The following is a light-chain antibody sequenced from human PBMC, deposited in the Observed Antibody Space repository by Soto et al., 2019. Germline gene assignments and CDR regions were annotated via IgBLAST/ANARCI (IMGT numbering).Light chain of an antibody. CDR1: QSIDVW. J-gene: IGKJ1*01. Sequence: DIQVTQSPSTMAASVGDRVTITCRATQSIDVWLAWYQQKPGEAPQLLLSKASTLESVVPSRFSGSGCRTDFPLTISSLQADYFAYYYCQNDYGYPTFGQGTKVEIK. CDR2: KAS. V-gene: IGKV1-5*03. CDR3: QNDYGYPT.